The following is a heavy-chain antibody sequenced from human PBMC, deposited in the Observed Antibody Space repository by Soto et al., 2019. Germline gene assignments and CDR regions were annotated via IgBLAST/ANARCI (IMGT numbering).Heavy chain of an antibody. CDR3: ARVRGPYSGGDRYPPSPNWLDP. V-gene: IGHV4-30-2*01. D-gene: IGHD2-21*02. CDR1: GCSISSGGYS. CDR2: IYHSGST. Sequence: SETLSLTCAVSGCSISSGGYSWSWIRQPPGKGLEWIGYIYHSGSTYYNPSLKSRVSISVDRSKNQFSLKLSSVTAADTAVSYCARVRGPYSGGDRYPPSPNWLDPWGQGTLVTVSS. J-gene: IGHJ5*02.